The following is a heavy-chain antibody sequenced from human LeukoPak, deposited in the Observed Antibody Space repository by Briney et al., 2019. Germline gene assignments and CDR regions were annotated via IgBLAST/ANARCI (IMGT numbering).Heavy chain of an antibody. CDR3: PRILNWSGYYTYYYYGMDV. CDR2: ISHVGDT. V-gene: IGHV4-4*02. CDR1: GDSISTNTW. Sequence: SGTLSLTCAVSGDSISTNTWWSGVHQPPGQGLEWIGQISHVGDTSYNPSLKSRVTISVDTSKNQFSLTLSSVTAADTAVYYCPRILNWSGYYTYYYYGMDVWGQGTTVTVSS. D-gene: IGHD3-3*01. J-gene: IGHJ6*02.